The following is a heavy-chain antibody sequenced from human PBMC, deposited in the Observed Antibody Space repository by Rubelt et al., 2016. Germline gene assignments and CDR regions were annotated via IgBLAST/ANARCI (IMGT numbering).Heavy chain of an antibody. V-gene: IGHV4-34*01. CDR2: IYISGST. J-gene: IGHJ4*02. CDR1: GGSFSGYY. CDR3: ALGYSSSWYLGY. D-gene: IGHD6-13*01. Sequence: QVQLQQWGAGLLKPSETLSLTCAVYGGSFSGYYWSWIRQPPGKGLEWIGSIYISGSTYYNPSLKSRVTISVDTSKNPFSLQLSSVTAADTAVYYCALGYSSSWYLGYWGQGTLVTVSS.